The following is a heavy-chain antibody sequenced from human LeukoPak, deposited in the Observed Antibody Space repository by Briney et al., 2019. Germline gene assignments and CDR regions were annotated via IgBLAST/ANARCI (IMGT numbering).Heavy chain of an antibody. CDR3: ARESEWYGDYPDY. D-gene: IGHD4-17*01. CDR1: GYTFTGYY. CDR2: INPNSGGT. V-gene: IGHV1-2*02. Sequence: ASVKVSCKASGYTFTGYYMHWVRQAPGQGLEWMGWINPNSGGTNYTQKFQGRVTMTRDTSISTAYMELSRLRSDDTAVYYCARESEWYGDYPDYWGQGTLVTVSS. J-gene: IGHJ4*02.